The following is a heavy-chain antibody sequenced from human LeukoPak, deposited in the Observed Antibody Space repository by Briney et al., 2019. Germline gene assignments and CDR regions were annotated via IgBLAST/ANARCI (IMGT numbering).Heavy chain of an antibody. CDR1: GGTFSSYA. Sequence: SVKVSCKASGGTFSSYAISWVRQAPGQGLGWMGRIIPIFDTANYAQKLAGRVTITTDESASPAYIGVSSLRSEGPAVSFCARDPSLRGNAFDVWGQGTMVTVSS. D-gene: IGHD3-10*01. CDR3: ARDPSLRGNAFDV. V-gene: IGHV1-69*05. CDR2: IIPIFDTA. J-gene: IGHJ3*01.